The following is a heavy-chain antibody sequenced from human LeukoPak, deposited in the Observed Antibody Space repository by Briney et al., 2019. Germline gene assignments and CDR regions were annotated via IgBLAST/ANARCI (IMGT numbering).Heavy chain of an antibody. CDR3: AKGPYSSAWLYFDY. D-gene: IGHD6-19*01. J-gene: IGHJ4*02. V-gene: IGHV3-9*01. Sequence: PGGSLRLSCAVSGFSVRSYWMSWVRQAPGKGLEWVSSISWNSDITGYVDSVKGRFTISRGNAKNSLYLQMNSLTSEDTAFYYCAKGPYSSAWLYFDYWGQGTLVTVSS. CDR1: GFSVRSYW. CDR2: ISWNSDIT.